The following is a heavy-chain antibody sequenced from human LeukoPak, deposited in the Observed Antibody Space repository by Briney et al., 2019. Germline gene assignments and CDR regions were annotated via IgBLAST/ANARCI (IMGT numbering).Heavy chain of an antibody. CDR2: AYYSGST. CDR1: DGSISNYY. Sequence: SETLSLTCSVFDGSISNYYWIWIRQPPGKELEWIGYAYYSGSTTSNPSLESRITMSVDTSKNQFSLKLTAVTAADAAVYYCARNSAVATSRSWFDPWGQGTLVTVSS. J-gene: IGHJ5*02. CDR3: ARNSAVATSRSWFDP. D-gene: IGHD6-19*01. V-gene: IGHV4-59*08.